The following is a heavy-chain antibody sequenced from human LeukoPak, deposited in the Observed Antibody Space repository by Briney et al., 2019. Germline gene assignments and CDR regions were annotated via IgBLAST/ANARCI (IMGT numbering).Heavy chain of an antibody. CDR3: TRDATIDSSLRGY. V-gene: IGHV3-49*04. CDR2: IRTKAYGATT. Sequence: AGGSLRLSCAASGFIFGDYSMSWVRQAPGKGLEWVAFIRTKAYGATTEYAPSVKGRFIISRDDSKRIAYLQMNSLKTEDTALYYCTRDATIDSSLRGYWGQGTPVTVSS. D-gene: IGHD3-10*01. CDR1: GFIFGDYS. J-gene: IGHJ4*02.